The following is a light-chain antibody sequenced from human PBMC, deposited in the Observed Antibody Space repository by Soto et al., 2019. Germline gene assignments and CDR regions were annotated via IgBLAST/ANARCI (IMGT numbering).Light chain of an antibody. V-gene: IGKV3-20*01. CDR3: QQYGSSRST. CDR1: QSVSSNY. Sequence: ENVLTNSPRTRSVRPEERATLSWMASQSVSSNYLAWYQQKPGQAPRLLVYGASSRATGIPDRFSGSGSGTDFTLTISRLEPEDFAVYYCQQYGSSRSTFGQGTKV. CDR2: GAS. J-gene: IGKJ1*01.